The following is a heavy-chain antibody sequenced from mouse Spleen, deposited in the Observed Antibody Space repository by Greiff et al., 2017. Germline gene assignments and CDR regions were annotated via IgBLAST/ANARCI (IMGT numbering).Heavy chain of an antibody. CDR3: ARRGYPNYFDY. CDR2: ISSGGGNT. CDR1: GFTFSSYA. J-gene: IGHJ2*01. D-gene: IGHD3-1*01. V-gene: IGHV5-9*04. Sequence: EVKLVESGGGLVKLGGSLKLSCAASGFTFSSYAMSWVRQTPEKRLEWVATISSGGGNTYYPDSVKGRFTISRDNAKNTLYLQMSSLKSEDTAMYYCARRGYPNYFDYWGQGTTLTVSS.